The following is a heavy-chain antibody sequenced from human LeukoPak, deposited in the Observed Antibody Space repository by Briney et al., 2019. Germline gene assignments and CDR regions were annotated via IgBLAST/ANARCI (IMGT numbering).Heavy chain of an antibody. CDR3: AREYYGSVDY. CDR1: GYSFTSYW. J-gene: IGHJ4*02. Sequence: GESLKISCKGSGYSFTSYWIGWVRQMPGKGLEWMGIIYPGDSGIRYSPSFQGQVTISADKSISTAYLQWSSLKASDSAIYYCAREYYGSVDYWGQGTLVTVSS. D-gene: IGHD3-10*01. V-gene: IGHV5-51*01. CDR2: IYPGDSGI.